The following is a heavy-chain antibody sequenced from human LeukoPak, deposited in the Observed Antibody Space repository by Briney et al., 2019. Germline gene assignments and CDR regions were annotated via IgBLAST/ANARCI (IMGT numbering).Heavy chain of an antibody. CDR3: ASVTAAGSRRLYYYYMDV. CDR1: GGILSDYG. J-gene: IGHJ6*03. D-gene: IGHD6-13*01. V-gene: IGHV1-69*01. Sequence: SVKVSCKASGGILSDYGISWVRQAPGQGLEWMGGIIPLLGTTIYAQKFQGRVTVTADESSSTAYMEMSSLRSEDTAVYYCASVTAAGSRRLYYYYMDVWGKGTTVTISS. CDR2: IIPLLGTT.